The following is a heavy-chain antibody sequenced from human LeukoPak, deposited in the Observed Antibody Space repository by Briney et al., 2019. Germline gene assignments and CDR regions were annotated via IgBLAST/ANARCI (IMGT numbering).Heavy chain of an antibody. CDR3: ARDPYDFWSGPTNYCYYGMDV. J-gene: IGHJ6*02. D-gene: IGHD3-3*01. V-gene: IGHV3-30-3*01. CDR1: GFTFSSYA. CDR2: ISYDGSNK. Sequence: GGSLRLSCAASGFTFSSYAMHWVRQAPGKGLEWVAVISYDGSNKYYADSVKGRFTISRDNSKNTLYLQMNSLRAEDTAVYYCARDPYDFWSGPTNYCYYGMDVWGQGTTVTVSS.